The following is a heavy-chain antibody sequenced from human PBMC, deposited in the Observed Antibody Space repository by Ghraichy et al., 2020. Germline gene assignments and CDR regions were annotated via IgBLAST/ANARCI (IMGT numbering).Heavy chain of an antibody. CDR1: GFTFNNYT. CDR3: SRNSDFWSGFLDS. Sequence: GGSLRLSCAASGFTFNNYTMSWVRQAPGKGLEWVSGISATGGSTYYAESVKGRFTLSRDNSKNTLFLQMYSLRAGDTAVYYCSRNSDFWSGFLDSWGQGTLVTVSS. CDR2: ISATGGST. J-gene: IGHJ4*02. D-gene: IGHD3-3*01. V-gene: IGHV3-23*01.